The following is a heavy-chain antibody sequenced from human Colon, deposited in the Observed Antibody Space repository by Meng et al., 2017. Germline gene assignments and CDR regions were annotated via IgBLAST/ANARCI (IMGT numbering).Heavy chain of an antibody. CDR3: ARGVDWAKSGNF. J-gene: IGHJ4*02. D-gene: IGHD3-9*01. CDR1: GGSFSDYY. V-gene: IGHV4-34*01. Sequence: VQLRQWGAGLLKPSGTPSLTCAVYGGSFSDYYLTWIRQPPGKGLEWVGEIHPSGSTYYSPSLQSRVTITLDTSKNQFSLTLSSMTAADTAVYYCARGVDWAKSGNFWDQGTLVTVSS. CDR2: IHPSGST.